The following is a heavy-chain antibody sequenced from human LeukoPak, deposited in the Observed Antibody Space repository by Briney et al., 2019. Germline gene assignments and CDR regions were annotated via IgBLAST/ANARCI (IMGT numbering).Heavy chain of an antibody. D-gene: IGHD3-3*01. CDR1: GGSISSSSYY. J-gene: IGHJ4*02. V-gene: IGHV4-39*07. CDR2: IYYSGST. Sequence: SETLSLTCTVSGGSISSSSYYWGWIRQPPGKGLEWIGSIYYSGSTNYNPSLKSRVTISVDTSKNQFSLKLSSVTAADTAVYYCARASNYDFWSGYQTLFDYWGQGTLVTVSS. CDR3: ARASNYDFWSGYQTLFDY.